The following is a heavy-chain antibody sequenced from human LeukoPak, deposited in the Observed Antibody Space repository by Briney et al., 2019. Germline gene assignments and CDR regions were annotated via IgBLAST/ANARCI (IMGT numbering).Heavy chain of an antibody. CDR2: IYYSGST. J-gene: IGHJ4*02. V-gene: IGHV4-61*01. CDR1: GDSVSSGSYY. Sequence: PSETLSLTCTVSGDSVSSGSYYWSWIRQPPGKGLGWVGYIYYSGSTNYNPSLKSRVTISVDTSKNRFSLKLSSVTAADTAVYYCARDCSGTSCYDYWGQGTLVTVSS. D-gene: IGHD2-15*01. CDR3: ARDCSGTSCYDY.